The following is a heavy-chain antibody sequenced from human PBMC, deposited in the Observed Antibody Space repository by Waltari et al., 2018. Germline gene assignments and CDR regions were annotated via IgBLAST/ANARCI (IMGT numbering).Heavy chain of an antibody. CDR2: IYSGDGT. V-gene: IGHV3-53*01. CDR1: GFTVSNNY. CDR3: GNIGAFDI. D-gene: IGHD5-12*01. Sequence: EVQLVESGGGLIQPGGSLRISCAASGFTVSNNYITWVRQAPGKGLEWVSVIYSGDGTYYADSVGGRFTISRDKVKNTVYLQMNSLRAEDTAVYYCGNIGAFDIWGQGTMVTVSS. J-gene: IGHJ3*02.